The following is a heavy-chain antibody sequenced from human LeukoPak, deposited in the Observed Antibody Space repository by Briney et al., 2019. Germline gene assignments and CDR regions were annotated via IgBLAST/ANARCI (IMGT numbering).Heavy chain of an antibody. V-gene: IGHV1-69*05. J-gene: IGHJ4*02. CDR1: GGTFSSYA. CDR3: ARDMLGTVTTFDY. CDR2: IIPIFGTA. Sequence: SVKVSCKASGGTFSSYAISWVRRAPGQGLEWMGGIIPIFGTANYAQKFQGRVTITTDESTSTAYMELSSLRSEDTAVYYCARDMLGTVTTFDYWGQGTLVTVSS. D-gene: IGHD4-17*01.